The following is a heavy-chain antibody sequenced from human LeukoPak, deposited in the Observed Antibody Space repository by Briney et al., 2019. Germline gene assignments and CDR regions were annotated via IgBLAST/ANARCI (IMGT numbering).Heavy chain of an antibody. CDR2: ISGSGGST. Sequence: GGSLRLSCAASGFTFSSYAMSWVRQAPGKGLEWVSAISGSGGSTYYADSVKGLFTISRDNSKNTLYLQMNSLRAEDTAVYYCAKDLTYSSREFDYWGQGTLVTVSS. V-gene: IGHV3-23*01. J-gene: IGHJ4*02. CDR3: AKDLTYSSREFDY. CDR1: GFTFSSYA. D-gene: IGHD6-13*01.